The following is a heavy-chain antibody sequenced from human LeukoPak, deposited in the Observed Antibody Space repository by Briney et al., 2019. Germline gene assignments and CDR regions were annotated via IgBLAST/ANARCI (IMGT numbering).Heavy chain of an antibody. CDR2: LDPTGSYP. CDR1: GYIFTSYW. V-gene: IGHV5-10-1*01. D-gene: IGHD6-6*01. J-gene: IGHJ4*02. Sequence: GGSLKISCKGSGYIFTSYWITWVGQMPGKDLEWMGMLDPTGSYPNYSPSFQGHVTISTDKSISSAYLQWSSLRASDTAIYYCARRGRSSSNFDFWGQGTLVTAYS. CDR3: ARRGRSSSNFDF.